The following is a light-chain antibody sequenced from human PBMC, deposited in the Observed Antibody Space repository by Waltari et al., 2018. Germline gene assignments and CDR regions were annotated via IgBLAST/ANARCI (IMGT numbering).Light chain of an antibody. CDR3: NSHAGGSNYV. CDR2: EVS. CDR1: FSDIGVSDY. J-gene: IGLJ1*01. Sequence: QSALTQPASVSGSPGQSITISCTGTFSDIGVSDYVSWYQQHPGKAPQLIIYEVSTRSSGVSTRFSGSKSDIMASLTISGLQAEDEADYYCCNSHAGGSNYVFGTGTRVSV. V-gene: IGLV2-14*01.